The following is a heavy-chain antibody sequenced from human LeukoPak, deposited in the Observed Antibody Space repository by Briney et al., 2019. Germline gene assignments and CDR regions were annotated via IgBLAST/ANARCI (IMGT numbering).Heavy chain of an antibody. V-gene: IGHV4-59*12. CDR1: GDSITCYY. Sequence: PSETLSLTCSVSGDSITCYYWSWIRQPPGRGLEWIGYVFHSGVTNYNPSLKSRVTLSLDTSKNQFSLKLKSVTAADTAVYFCATRADWFDGWGQGTLVTVS. CDR2: VFHSGVT. CDR3: ATRADWFDG. J-gene: IGHJ5*02.